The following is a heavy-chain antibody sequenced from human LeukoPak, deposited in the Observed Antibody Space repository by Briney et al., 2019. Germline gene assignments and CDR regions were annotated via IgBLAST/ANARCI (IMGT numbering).Heavy chain of an antibody. V-gene: IGHV3-21*01. D-gene: IGHD2-2*01. CDR1: GFTFSSYG. J-gene: IGHJ4*02. CDR2: ISSSSSYI. Sequence: GGSLRLSCAASGFTFSSYGMNWVRQAPGKGLEWVSSISSSSSYIYYADSVKGRFTISRDNAKNSLYLQMNSLRAEDTAVYYCARGGSTSCRNDYWGQGTLVTVSS. CDR3: ARGGSTSCRNDY.